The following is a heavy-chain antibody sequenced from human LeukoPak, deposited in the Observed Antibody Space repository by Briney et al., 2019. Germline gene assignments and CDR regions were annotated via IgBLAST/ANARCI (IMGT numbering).Heavy chain of an antibody. CDR2: MNPNSGNT. CDR1: GYTFTSYD. Sequence: GASVKVSCKASGYTFTSYDINWVRLATGQGLEWMGWMNPNSGNTGYAQKFQGRVTMTRNTSISTAYMELSSLRSEDTAVYYCARAMRPRGAYYFDYWGQGTLVTVSS. CDR3: ARAMRPRGAYYFDY. J-gene: IGHJ4*02. D-gene: IGHD3-10*01. V-gene: IGHV1-8*01.